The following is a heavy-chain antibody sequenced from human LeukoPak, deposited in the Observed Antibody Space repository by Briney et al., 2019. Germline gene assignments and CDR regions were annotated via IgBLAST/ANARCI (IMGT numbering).Heavy chain of an antibody. CDR1: GFTFSSYS. CDR3: ARDPRSGSYLDY. D-gene: IGHD1-26*01. CDR2: IYSGGST. V-gene: IGHV3-66*01. J-gene: IGHJ4*02. Sequence: GGSLRLSCAASGFTFSSYSMNWVRQAPGKGLEWVSVIYSGGSTYYADSAKGRFTISRDNSKNTLYLQMNSLRAEDTAVYYCARDPRSGSYLDYWGQGTLVTVSS.